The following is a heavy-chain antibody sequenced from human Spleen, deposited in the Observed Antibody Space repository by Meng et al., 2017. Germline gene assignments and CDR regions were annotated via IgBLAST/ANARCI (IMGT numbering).Heavy chain of an antibody. CDR2: ISTSGNTI. D-gene: IGHD4-23*01. J-gene: IGHJ4*02. V-gene: IGHV3-11*01. CDR3: ARGFNGGNSGAFGY. CDR1: GFTFSDYY. Sequence: QVQLVESGGGWVKPCGSLIRSWVASGFTFSDYYMSWIRPAPGKGLEWISYISTSGNTIYYTDSVKGRFAISRDNAKTSLYLQMSSLRAEDTAVYYCARGFNGGNSGAFGYWRQGTLVTVSS.